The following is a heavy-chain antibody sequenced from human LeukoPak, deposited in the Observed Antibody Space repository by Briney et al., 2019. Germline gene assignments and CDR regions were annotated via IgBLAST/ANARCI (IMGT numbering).Heavy chain of an antibody. CDR1: GFTFDDYA. CDR2: ISWNSGSI. D-gene: IGHD1-26*01. J-gene: IGHJ4*02. Sequence: GGSLRLSCAASGFTFDDYAMHWVRQAPGKGLEWVSGISWNSGSIGYADSVKGRFTISRDNAKNSLYLQMNSLRAEDTAVYYCAKEKGGSYDPDYWGQGTLVTVSS. V-gene: IGHV3-9*01. CDR3: AKEKGGSYDPDY.